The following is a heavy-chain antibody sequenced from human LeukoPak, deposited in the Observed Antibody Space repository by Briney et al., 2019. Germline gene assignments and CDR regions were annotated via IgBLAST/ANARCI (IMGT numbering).Heavy chain of an antibody. Sequence: GGSLRLSCAASGFNFSPYWMHWVRQGPGKGLVWVSRINSDGSSRYYADSVKGRFTISRDNAKNTLYLQMSSLRAEDTAIYYCATDRPHPRNEPTNFDYWGQGTLVTVSS. CDR3: ATDRPHPRNEPTNFDY. CDR1: GFNFSPYW. D-gene: IGHD1-1*01. V-gene: IGHV3-74*01. J-gene: IGHJ4*02. CDR2: INSDGSSR.